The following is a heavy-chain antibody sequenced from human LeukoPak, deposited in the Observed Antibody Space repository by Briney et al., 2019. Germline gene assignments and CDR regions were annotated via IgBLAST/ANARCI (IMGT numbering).Heavy chain of an antibody. CDR3: AKDPWDYGDYGPFDY. CDR1: GFTFSSYA. V-gene: IGHV3-23*01. CDR2: ISSSGGST. D-gene: IGHD4-17*01. J-gene: IGHJ4*02. Sequence: GGSLRLSCAASGFTFSSYAMSWVRQAPGKGLQWVSSISSSGGSTYYADSVKGRFTISRDNSKNTLYLQMNSLRAEDTAVYYCAKDPWDYGDYGPFDYWGQGTLVTVSS.